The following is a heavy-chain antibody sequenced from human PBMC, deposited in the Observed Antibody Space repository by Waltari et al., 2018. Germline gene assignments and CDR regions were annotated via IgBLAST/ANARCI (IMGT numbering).Heavy chain of an antibody. V-gene: IGHV4-34*01. CDR1: GGSFSGYY. J-gene: IGHJ4*02. CDR2: INHSGST. CDR3: ARAAYYDSSGYYCPFDY. Sequence: QVQLQQWGAGLLKPSETLSLTCAVYGGSFSGYYWSWIRQPPGKGLEWIGEINHSGSTNYKPSLKSRVTISVDTSKNQFSLKLSSVTAADTAVYYCARAAYYDSSGYYCPFDYWGQGTLVTVSS. D-gene: IGHD3-22*01.